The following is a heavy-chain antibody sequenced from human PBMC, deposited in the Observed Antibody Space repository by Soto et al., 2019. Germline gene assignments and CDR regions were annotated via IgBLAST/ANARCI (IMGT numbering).Heavy chain of an antibody. J-gene: IGHJ3*02. Sequence: SETLSLTCTVSGYSISSGYYWGWIRQPPGKGLEWIGSIYHSGSTYYNPSLKSRVTISVDTSKNQFSLKLSSVTAADTAVYYCARGLGRGDAFDIWGQGTMVTVSS. CDR3: ARGLGRGDAFDI. CDR2: IYHSGST. D-gene: IGHD7-27*01. V-gene: IGHV4-38-2*02. CDR1: GYSISSGYY.